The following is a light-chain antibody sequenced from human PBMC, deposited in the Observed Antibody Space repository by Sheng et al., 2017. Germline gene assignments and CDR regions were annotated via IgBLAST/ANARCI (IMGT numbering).Light chain of an antibody. Sequence: QLVLTQPASVSGSPGQSIIISCTGTSSDVGGYNYVSWYQQHPGKAPKLMIYEVNKRPSGVPDRFSGSKSGNTASLTVSGLQTEDEADYYCSAYTSSSIIYVFGTGTKVTVL. CDR2: EVN. J-gene: IGLJ1*01. CDR3: SAYTSSSIIYV. CDR1: SSDVGGYNY. V-gene: IGLV2-14*01.